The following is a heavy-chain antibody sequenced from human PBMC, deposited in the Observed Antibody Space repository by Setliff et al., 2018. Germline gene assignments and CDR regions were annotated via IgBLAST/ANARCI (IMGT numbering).Heavy chain of an antibody. J-gene: IGHJ4*02. CDR1: GYSFNSYY. V-gene: IGHV1-46*02. D-gene: IGHD6-13*01. CDR2: INPGGGSS. Sequence: ASVKVSCKASGYSFNSYYMHWVRQAPGQGLEWMGIINPGGGSSSSTEKFQGRVTMTRDTSASTVYMEMGNLTSDDTAVYYCARAGSAAAGRKGIFEYWGQGSLVTSP. CDR3: ARAGSAAAGRKGIFEY.